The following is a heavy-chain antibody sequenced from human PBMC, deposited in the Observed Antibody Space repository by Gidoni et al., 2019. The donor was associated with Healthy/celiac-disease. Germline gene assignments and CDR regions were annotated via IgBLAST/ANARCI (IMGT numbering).Heavy chain of an antibody. V-gene: IGHV3-66*01. J-gene: IGHJ4*02. CDR1: GFTVSSNY. CDR2: IYSGGST. D-gene: IGHD3-9*01. CDR3: ARGIKDEGSFGY. Sequence: EVQLVESGGGLVQPGGSLRLSCAASGFTVSSNYMSWVRQASGKGLDRVSVIYSGGSTYYADSVKGRFTISRDNSKNTLYLQMNSLRAEDTAVYYCARGIKDEGSFGYWGQGTLVTVSS.